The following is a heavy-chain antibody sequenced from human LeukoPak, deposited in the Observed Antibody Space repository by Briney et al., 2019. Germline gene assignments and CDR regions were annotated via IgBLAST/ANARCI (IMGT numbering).Heavy chain of an antibody. CDR3: ARVSYYYDSSGYTPSLDY. CDR1: GFTFSDYY. Sequence: GGSLRLSCAASGFTFSDYYMSWIRQAPGKGLEWVSYISSSGSTIYYADSVKGRFTISRDNAKNSLYLQMNSLRAEDTAVYYCARVSYYYDSSGYTPSLDYWGQGTLVTVSS. D-gene: IGHD3-22*01. J-gene: IGHJ4*02. V-gene: IGHV3-11*01. CDR2: ISSSGSTI.